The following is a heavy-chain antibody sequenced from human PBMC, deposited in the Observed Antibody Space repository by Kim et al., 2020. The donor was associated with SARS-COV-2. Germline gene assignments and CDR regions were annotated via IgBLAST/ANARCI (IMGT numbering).Heavy chain of an antibody. D-gene: IGHD1-26*01. CDR1: GGSVSSGNYY. V-gene: IGHV4-61*01. CDR2: IHYSGST. J-gene: IGHJ4*02. Sequence: SETLSLTCTVSGGSVSSGNYYWSWIRQPPGKGLDWIGHIHYSGSTNYNPSLNSRVMISVDTSKSQFSLTMNSVTTADTAVYYCARGVGVDWRTADYGGQGTRVTVSS. CDR3: ARGVGVDWRTADY.